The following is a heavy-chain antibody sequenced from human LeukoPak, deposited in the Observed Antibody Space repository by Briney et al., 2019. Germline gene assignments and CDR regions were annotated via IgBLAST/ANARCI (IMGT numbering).Heavy chain of an antibody. J-gene: IGHJ5*02. Sequence: GGSLRLSCGASGFTFSSYSMHWVRQAPGKGLEGVAFIRFDGSEKYYADSVRGRFPISRDNSKTTLYLQMNSLRAEDTAVYFCARVATGSYDWFDPWGQGTLVTVSS. D-gene: IGHD3-10*01. CDR1: GFTFSSYS. CDR2: IRFDGSEK. V-gene: IGHV3-30*02. CDR3: ARVATGSYDWFDP.